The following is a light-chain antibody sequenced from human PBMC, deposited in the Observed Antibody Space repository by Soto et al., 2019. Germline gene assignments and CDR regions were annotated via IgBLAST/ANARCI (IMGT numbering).Light chain of an antibody. Sequence: EIVMTQSPATLSVSPGERATLSCRASQSVSSNLAWYQQKLGQAPRLLIYGASTRATGIPARFSGSGSGTEFTLTISSLQSEDFAVYYCQQYNNCPPWTFGQGTKVDI. J-gene: IGKJ1*01. CDR2: GAS. CDR3: QQYNNCPPWT. CDR1: QSVSSN. V-gene: IGKV3-15*01.